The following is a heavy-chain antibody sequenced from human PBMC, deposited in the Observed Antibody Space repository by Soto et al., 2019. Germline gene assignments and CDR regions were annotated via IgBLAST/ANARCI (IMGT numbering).Heavy chain of an antibody. J-gene: IGHJ4*02. CDR3: ATDLDHGGTRAY. Sequence: QVQLVQSGAEVKKPGASVKVSCKVSGDTLSELSMHWVRQAPGKGLEWMGGFDPEDGATIYAQRFQGRVSMTEDISRDTAYMDLSSLTSEDTAVYYCATDLDHGGTRAYWGQGTLVTVSS. D-gene: IGHD4-17*01. CDR2: FDPEDGAT. CDR1: GDTLSELS. V-gene: IGHV1-24*01.